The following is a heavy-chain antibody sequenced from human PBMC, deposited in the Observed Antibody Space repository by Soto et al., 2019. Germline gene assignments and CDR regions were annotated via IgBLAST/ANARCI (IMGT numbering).Heavy chain of an antibody. J-gene: IGHJ4*02. CDR1: GGTFSSYA. V-gene: IGHV1-69*13. Sequence: GASVKVSCKASGGTFSSYAISWVRQAPGQGLEWMGGIIPIFGTANYAKKFQGRVTITADESTSTAYRELSSLRSEDTAVFYCAMTTVVTPGRETPYYFDYWGQGTLVTVSS. CDR2: IIPIFGTA. CDR3: AMTTVVTPGRETPYYFDY. D-gene: IGHD4-17*01.